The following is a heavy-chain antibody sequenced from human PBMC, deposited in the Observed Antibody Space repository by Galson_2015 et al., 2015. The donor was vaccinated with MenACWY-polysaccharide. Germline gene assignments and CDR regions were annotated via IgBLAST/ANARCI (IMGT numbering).Heavy chain of an antibody. Sequence: SLRLSCAASGFIFYNYAMSWVRQAPGKGLEWVSTIDYKEGVRTHYADSVKGRFTVSRDNSKNSLYLQMNSLRAEDTAFYYCAKDYGDFGPDFWGQGTLVTVSS. CDR3: AKDYGDFGPDF. J-gene: IGHJ4*02. CDR2: IDYKEGVRT. CDR1: GFIFYNYA. D-gene: IGHD4-17*01. V-gene: IGHV3-43D*04.